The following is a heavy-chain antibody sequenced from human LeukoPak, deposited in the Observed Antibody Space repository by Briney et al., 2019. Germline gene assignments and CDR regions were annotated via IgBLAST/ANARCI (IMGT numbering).Heavy chain of an antibody. Sequence: PGGSLRLSCGASGFTVSSNHMSWVRQAPGKGLEWVSVIYSGGSAYYADSVKGRFTISRDNSKNTLYLQMNSLRADDTAVYYCAREDPIVYWGQGTLVTVSS. D-gene: IGHD3-16*02. CDR2: IYSGGSA. CDR1: GFTVSSNH. V-gene: IGHV3-66*02. CDR3: AREDPIVY. J-gene: IGHJ4*02.